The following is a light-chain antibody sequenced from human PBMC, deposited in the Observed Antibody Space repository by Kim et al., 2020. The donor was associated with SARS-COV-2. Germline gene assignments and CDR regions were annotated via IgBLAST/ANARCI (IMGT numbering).Light chain of an antibody. Sequence: AAVGARVTSTCRARQGISSYLAWYQQKPGKAPKPLIYAASTLQSEVPSRFSGSGSGTDFTLTISSLQPEDFAPYYCQPLHSYPHTFGPGTKVDMK. V-gene: IGKV1-9*01. CDR2: AAS. CDR3: QPLHSYPHT. CDR1: QGISSY. J-gene: IGKJ3*01.